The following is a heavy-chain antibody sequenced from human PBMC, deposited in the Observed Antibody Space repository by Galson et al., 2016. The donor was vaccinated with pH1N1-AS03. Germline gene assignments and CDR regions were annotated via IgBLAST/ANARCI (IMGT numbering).Heavy chain of an antibody. V-gene: IGHV1-18*04. D-gene: IGHD3-9*01. Sequence: SVKVSCKASGYAFKNYGISWIRQAPGQGLEWMGRVTVSSGITNYAQKVQGRVTMTTDTSTNTAYMELRSLTSDDTAGYYCARGRNTSYYGAHDCWGQGTLFTVSS. CDR1: GYAFKNYG. CDR3: ARGRNTSYYGAHDC. CDR2: VTVSSGIT. J-gene: IGHJ4*02.